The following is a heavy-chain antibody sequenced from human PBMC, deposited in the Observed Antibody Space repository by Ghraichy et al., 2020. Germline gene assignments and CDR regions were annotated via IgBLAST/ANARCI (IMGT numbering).Heavy chain of an antibody. CDR2: IFLTKTT. J-gene: IGHJ4*02. D-gene: IGHD3-16*01. CDR3: ARGRARGGWYETSDYGFGY. V-gene: IGHV4-30-2*06. CDR1: GGSITSGGFS. Sequence: SQTLSLTCAVSGGSITSGGFSWAWIRQSPGKVLEWIGYIFLTKTTSYNPSLKGRVSISVDRSKNLFSLRVYSVTDADTAVYYSARGRARGGWYETSDYGFGYWGQGALVTASS.